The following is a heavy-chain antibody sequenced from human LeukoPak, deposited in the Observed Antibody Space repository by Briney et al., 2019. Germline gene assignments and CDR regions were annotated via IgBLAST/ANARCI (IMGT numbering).Heavy chain of an antibody. V-gene: IGHV1-18*01. J-gene: IGHJ4*02. CDR3: ARLNYYDSSGYYYGGGLVDY. Sequence: ASVKVSCNASGYTFTSYGISWVRHAPGPGLELMGFIRAYNGNTNYEQKLQSRVTMTTDTSTSTAYMELRSLRSDDTAVYYCARLNYYDSSGYYYGGGLVDYWGQGTLVTVSS. D-gene: IGHD3-22*01. CDR2: IRAYNGNT. CDR1: GYTFTSYG.